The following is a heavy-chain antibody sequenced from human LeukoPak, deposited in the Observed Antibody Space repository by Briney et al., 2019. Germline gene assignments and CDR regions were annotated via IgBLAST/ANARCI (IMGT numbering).Heavy chain of an antibody. D-gene: IGHD2-2*02. CDR1: GFTFNSYA. CDR2: ISSDGDST. J-gene: IGHJ4*02. V-gene: IGHV3-64*01. Sequence: GGSLRLSCAASGFTFNSYAMQWVRQAPGKGLEYVSGISSDGDSTYYANSVKGRFIISRDNSKNMLYLQMGSLRAEDMAMYYCARADCSSSSCYTVAYWGQGALVTVSS. CDR3: ARADCSSSSCYTVAY.